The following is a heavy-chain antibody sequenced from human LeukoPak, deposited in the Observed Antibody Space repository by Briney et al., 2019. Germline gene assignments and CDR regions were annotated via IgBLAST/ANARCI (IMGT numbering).Heavy chain of an antibody. J-gene: IGHJ2*01. V-gene: IGHV4-39*01. Sequence: SETLSLTCTVSFGSLSRSSYYWGWIRQPPGKGLEWIGSIYYSGCTYYNPSLKSRVTISVDTSKNQFSLKLSSVTAADTAVYYCARLGARRFNVIVWSDTWYFDLWGRGTLVTVSS. D-gene: IGHD2/OR15-2a*01. CDR3: ARLGARRFNVIVWSDTWYFDL. CDR1: FGSLSRSSYY. CDR2: IYYSGCT.